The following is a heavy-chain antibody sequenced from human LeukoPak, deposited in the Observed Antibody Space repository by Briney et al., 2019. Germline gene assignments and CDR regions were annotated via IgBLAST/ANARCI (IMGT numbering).Heavy chain of an antibody. V-gene: IGHV3-53*01. J-gene: IGHJ4*02. Sequence: GGSLRLSCAASGFTVSSNYMSWVRQAPGKGLEWVSVIYSGGSTYYADSVKGRFTISRDNSKNTLYLQMNSLRAEDTAVYYCTRGHSAYDIDNWGLGTLVTVS. CDR2: IYSGGST. CDR1: GFTVSSNY. D-gene: IGHD5-12*01. CDR3: TRGHSAYDIDN.